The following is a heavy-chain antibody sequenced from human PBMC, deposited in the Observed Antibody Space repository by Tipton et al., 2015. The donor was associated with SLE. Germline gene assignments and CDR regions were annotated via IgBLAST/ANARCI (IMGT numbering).Heavy chain of an antibody. V-gene: IGHV4-34*01. Sequence: TLSLTCAVYGGSFSGYYWSWIRQPPGKGLEWIGSIYYSGSTYYNPSLKSRVTISGDTSKNQFSLRLSSVTAADTAVYYCARDWGSVYGMDVWGQGTTVTVSS. CDR2: IYYSGST. CDR1: GGSFSGYY. D-gene: IGHD3-16*01. CDR3: ARDWGSVYGMDV. J-gene: IGHJ6*02.